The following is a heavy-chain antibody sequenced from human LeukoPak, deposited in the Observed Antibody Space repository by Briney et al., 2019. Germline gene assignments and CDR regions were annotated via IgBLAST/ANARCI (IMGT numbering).Heavy chain of an antibody. CDR1: GGSFSGYY. J-gene: IGHJ4*02. D-gene: IGHD6-19*01. V-gene: IGHV4-34*01. CDR2: INHSGST. CDR3: ARQWLVSPLFDY. Sequence: SETLSLTCAVYGGSFSGYYWSWIRQPPGKGLEWIGEINHSGSTNYNPSLRSRVTVSVHTSKNQLSLKLSPVTAADTAVYYCARQWLVSPLFDYWGQGTLVTVSS.